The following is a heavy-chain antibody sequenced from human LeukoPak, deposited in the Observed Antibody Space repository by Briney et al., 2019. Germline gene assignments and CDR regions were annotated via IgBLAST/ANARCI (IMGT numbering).Heavy chain of an antibody. J-gene: IGHJ4*02. D-gene: IGHD4-17*01. V-gene: IGHV4-59*01. Sequence: SSETLSLTCTVSGGSISSYYWSWIRQPPGKGLEWIGYIYYSGSTNYNPSLKSRVTISVDTSKNQFSLKLSSVTAADTAVYYCASLYGDLPYWGQGTLVTVSS. CDR3: ASLYGDLPY. CDR1: GGSISSYY. CDR2: IYYSGST.